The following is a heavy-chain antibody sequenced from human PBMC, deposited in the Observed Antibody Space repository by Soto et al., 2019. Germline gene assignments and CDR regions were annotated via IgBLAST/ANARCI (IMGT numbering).Heavy chain of an antibody. CDR3: ERGLLRCLDPKPYHWFDP. CDR1: VGNSVSLD. Sequence: TVAVGNSVSLDGSWIRKNPGKGLEWIGYIYYSGSTNYNPSLKSRVTISVDTSKNQFSLKLSSGTAADTAVYYCERGLLRCLDPKPYHWFDPCGQGTLVTVSS. V-gene: IGHV4-59*11. J-gene: IGHJ5*02. D-gene: IGHD3-3*01. CDR2: IYYSGST.